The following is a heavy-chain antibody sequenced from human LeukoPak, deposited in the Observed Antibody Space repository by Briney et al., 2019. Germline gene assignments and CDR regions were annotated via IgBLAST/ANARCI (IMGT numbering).Heavy chain of an antibody. CDR2: IKQDGSEK. CDR1: GFTFRSDW. Sequence: GGSLRLSCAASGFTFRSDWMSWVRQAPGKGLEWVANIKQDGSEKYYVDSVKGRFTISRDNAKNSLYLQMNSLRAEDTAVYYCERDGDFWSGYSLQFDPWGQGTLVTVSS. CDR3: ERDGDFWSGYSLQFDP. J-gene: IGHJ5*02. V-gene: IGHV3-7*01. D-gene: IGHD3-3*01.